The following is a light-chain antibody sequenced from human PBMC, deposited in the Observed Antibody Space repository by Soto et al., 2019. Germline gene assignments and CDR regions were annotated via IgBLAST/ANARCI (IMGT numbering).Light chain of an antibody. CDR2: GAS. CDR1: QSVSSGH. CDR3: QQYGHSLWT. V-gene: IGKV3-20*01. J-gene: IGKJ1*01. Sequence: DIVLTQSPGTLSLSPGERASLSCRASQSVSSGHLAWYQQKPGQAPRLLIYGASSRATGIPDRFSGSGSGADFTLTISRLEPEDYGVYYSQQYGHSLWTFGQGTKVNIK.